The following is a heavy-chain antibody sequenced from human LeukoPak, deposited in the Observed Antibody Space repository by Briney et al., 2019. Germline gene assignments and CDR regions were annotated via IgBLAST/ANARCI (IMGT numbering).Heavy chain of an antibody. V-gene: IGHV3-72*01. J-gene: IGHJ3*02. D-gene: IGHD2-2*02. Sequence: GGSLRLSCAASELTLSDHYMDWVRQAPGKGLEWIGRSRNKANSYTTEYAASVKGRFTVSRDDSKNSLYLQMNSLITEDTAMYYCARDAAIGPYTAFDIWGQGTMVTVSS. CDR2: SRNKANSYTT. CDR1: ELTLSDHY. CDR3: ARDAAIGPYTAFDI.